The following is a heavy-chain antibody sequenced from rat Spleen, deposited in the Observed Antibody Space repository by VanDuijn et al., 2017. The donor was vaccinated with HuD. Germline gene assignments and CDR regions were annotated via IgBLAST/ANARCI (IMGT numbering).Heavy chain of an antibody. CDR2: ISTGGGNT. J-gene: IGHJ1*01. D-gene: IGHD1-12*02. CDR3: ARRYYDGSYWYFDF. CDR1: GFTFSNYY. V-gene: IGHV5-25*01. Sequence: EVKLVESGGGLVQPGRSMKLSCAASGFTFSNYYMAWVRQAPTKGLEWVASISTGGGNTYYRDSVKGRFTISRDNAKSTLYLQMDSLRSEDTATYYCARRYYDGSYWYFDFWGPGTMVTVSS.